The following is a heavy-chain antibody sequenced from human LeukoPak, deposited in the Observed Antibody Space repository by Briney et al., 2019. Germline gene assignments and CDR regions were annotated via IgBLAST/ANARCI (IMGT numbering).Heavy chain of an antibody. CDR3: ARGASLLPAAIIVY. CDR2: IYTSGST. CDR1: GGSISSGSHY. Sequence: PSQTLSLTCTVSGGSISSGSHYWSWIRQPAGKGLEWIGRIYTSGSTNYDPSLKSRVTISVDTSKNQFSLKLSSVTAADTAVYYCARGASLLPAAIIVYWGQGTLVTVSS. V-gene: IGHV4-61*02. D-gene: IGHD2-2*02. J-gene: IGHJ4*02.